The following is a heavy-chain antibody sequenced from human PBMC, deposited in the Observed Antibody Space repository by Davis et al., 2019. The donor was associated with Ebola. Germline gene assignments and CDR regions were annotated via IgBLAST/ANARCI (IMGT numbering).Heavy chain of an antibody. CDR2: INPSGGST. CDR3: ARGGGLIPYYYGMDV. V-gene: IGHV1-46*01. D-gene: IGHD3-16*01. J-gene: IGHJ6*02. Sequence: ASVKVSCKASGYTFTSYYMHWVRQAPGQGLEWMGIINPSGGSTSYAQKFQGRVTMTRDTSTSTVYMELSSLRSEDTAVYYCARGGGLIPYYYGMDVWGQGTTVTVSS. CDR1: GYTFTSYY.